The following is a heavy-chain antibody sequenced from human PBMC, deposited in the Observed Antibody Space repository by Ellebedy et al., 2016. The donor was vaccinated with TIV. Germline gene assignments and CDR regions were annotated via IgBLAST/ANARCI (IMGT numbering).Heavy chain of an antibody. J-gene: IGHJ4*02. Sequence: ASVKVSCKASGFTFTSSAMQWVRQARGQRLEWIGWIDVGSGNTNYAQKFQERVTITRDMSTSTAYMELSSLRSEDTAVYYCAAGYSSGWYVEDWGQGTLVTVSS. CDR2: IDVGSGNT. V-gene: IGHV1-58*02. CDR3: AAGYSSGWYVED. CDR1: GFTFTSSA. D-gene: IGHD6-19*01.